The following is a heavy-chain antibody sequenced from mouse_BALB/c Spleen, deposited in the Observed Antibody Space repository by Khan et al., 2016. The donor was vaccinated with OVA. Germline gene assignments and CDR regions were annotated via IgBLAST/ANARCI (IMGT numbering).Heavy chain of an antibody. D-gene: IGHD2-14*01. J-gene: IGHJ3*01. V-gene: IGHV9-3*02. Sequence: QIQLVQSGPELKKPGETVKISCKASGYTFTNYGMNWVKQAPGKGLKWIGWINTNTGEPTYAEEFKERFAFSLETSASTAYLQLNNLKNEDTATXFCARGYYRYGSSFAYWGQGTLVTVSA. CDR3: ARGYYRYGSSFAY. CDR2: INTNTGEP. CDR1: GYTFTNYG.